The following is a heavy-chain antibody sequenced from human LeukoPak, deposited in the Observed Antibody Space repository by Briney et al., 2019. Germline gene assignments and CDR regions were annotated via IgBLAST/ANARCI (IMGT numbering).Heavy chain of an antibody. CDR1: GFTFSSYA. V-gene: IGHV3-30-3*01. D-gene: IGHD5-18*01. Sequence: GGSLRLSCAASGFTFSSYAMHWVRQAPGKGLEWVAVISYDGSNKYYADSVKGRFTISRDNSKNTLYLHMNSLRAEDTAVYYCARAELGYGYGSLDYWGQGTLVSVSS. CDR2: ISYDGSNK. J-gene: IGHJ4*02. CDR3: ARAELGYGYGSLDY.